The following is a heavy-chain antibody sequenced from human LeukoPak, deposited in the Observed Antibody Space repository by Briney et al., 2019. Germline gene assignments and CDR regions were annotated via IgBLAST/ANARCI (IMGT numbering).Heavy chain of an antibody. D-gene: IGHD3-10*01. CDR3: AKERYGSGKYYFDY. CDR2: ISGSGGST. J-gene: IGHJ4*02. Sequence: GGSLRLSCAASGFTFSDYAMSWVRQAPGKGLEGVSVISGSGGSTDYADSVKGRFTISRDNSKNTLFLQMDSLRADDTAVFYCAKERYGSGKYYFDYWGQGTLVTVSS. V-gene: IGHV3-23*01. CDR1: GFTFSDYA.